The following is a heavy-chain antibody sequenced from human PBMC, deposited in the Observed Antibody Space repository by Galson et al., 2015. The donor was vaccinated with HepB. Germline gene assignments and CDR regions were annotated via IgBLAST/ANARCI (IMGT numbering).Heavy chain of an antibody. CDR2: ISAYNGNT. V-gene: IGHV1-18*04. CDR1: GYTFTSYG. Sequence: SVKVSCKASGYTFTSYGISWVRQAPGQGLEWMGWISAYNGNTNYAQKLQGRVTMTTDTSTSTAYMELRSLRSDDTAVYYCARGYNWNDSSYYYYGMDVWGQGTTVTVSS. J-gene: IGHJ6*02. CDR3: ARGYNWNDSSYYYYGMDV. D-gene: IGHD1-1*01.